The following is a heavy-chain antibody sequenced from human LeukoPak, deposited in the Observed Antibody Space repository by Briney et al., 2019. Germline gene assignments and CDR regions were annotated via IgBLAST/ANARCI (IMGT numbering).Heavy chain of an antibody. V-gene: IGHV4-59*01. J-gene: IGHJ5*02. CDR3: ARGWELPWFDP. CDR2: IYYSGST. D-gene: IGHD1-26*01. Sequence: SETLSLNCTVSGGSISSYYWSWIRQPPGRGLEWIGYIYYSGSTNYNPSLKSRVTISVDTSKNQFSLKLSSVTAADTAVYYCARGWELPWFDPWGQGTLVTVSS. CDR1: GGSISSYY.